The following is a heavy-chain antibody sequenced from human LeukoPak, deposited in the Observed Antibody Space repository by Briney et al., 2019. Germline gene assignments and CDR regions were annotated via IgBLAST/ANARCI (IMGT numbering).Heavy chain of an antibody. Sequence: GGSLRLSCAASGFTFSSYSMNWVRQAPGKGLEWVSSISSSSSYIYYADSVKGRFTTSRDNAKNSLYLQMNSLRAEDTAVYYCARDYRGRDGYNYPLPYYFDYWGQGTLVTVSS. CDR1: GFTFSSYS. J-gene: IGHJ4*02. D-gene: IGHD5-24*01. V-gene: IGHV3-21*01. CDR3: ARDYRGRDGYNYPLPYYFDY. CDR2: ISSSSSYI.